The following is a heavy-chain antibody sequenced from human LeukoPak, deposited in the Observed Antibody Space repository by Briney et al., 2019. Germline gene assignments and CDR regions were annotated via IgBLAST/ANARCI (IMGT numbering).Heavy chain of an antibody. CDR1: GDSVSSNSAA. CDR3: ARSKGYFDL. CDR2: TYYRSKWYN. V-gene: IGHV6-1*01. J-gene: IGHJ2*01. Sequence: QSQTLSLICAISGDSVSSNSAAWNWIRQSPSRGLEWLGGTYYRSKWYNEYASSVKSRITINPDTSQNQFSLQLNSVTPEDTAVYFCARSKGYFDLWGRGTLVTVSS. D-gene: IGHD4-11*01.